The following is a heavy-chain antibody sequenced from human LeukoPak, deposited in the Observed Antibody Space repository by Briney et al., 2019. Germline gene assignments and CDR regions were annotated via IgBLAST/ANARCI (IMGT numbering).Heavy chain of an antibody. V-gene: IGHV1-18*01. J-gene: IGHJ4*02. Sequence: ASVKXXCKASXXTFPYYGISWVRQAPGQGLEWVGWISVYNGHTNYAQKFQGRVTITTDTSTSTVYMELRTLRSDDTAVYYCARDQNIAGRPDYWGQGTLVTVSS. D-gene: IGHD6-6*01. CDR1: XXTFPYYG. CDR3: ARDQNIAGRPDY. CDR2: ISVYNGHT.